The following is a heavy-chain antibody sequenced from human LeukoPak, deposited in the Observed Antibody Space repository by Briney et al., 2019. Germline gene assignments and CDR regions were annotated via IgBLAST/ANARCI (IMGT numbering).Heavy chain of an antibody. J-gene: IGHJ5*01. D-gene: IGHD1-26*01. CDR2: ISYDGSNK. Sequence: GRSLRLSCAASGFTFSSYAMHWVRQAPGKGLEWVAVISYDGSNKYYADSVKGRFTISRDNSKNTLYLQMNSLRAEDTAVFYCVRDWDHFDFDSWGQGTLVIVSS. CDR3: VRDWDHFDFDS. V-gene: IGHV3-30-3*01. CDR1: GFTFSSYA.